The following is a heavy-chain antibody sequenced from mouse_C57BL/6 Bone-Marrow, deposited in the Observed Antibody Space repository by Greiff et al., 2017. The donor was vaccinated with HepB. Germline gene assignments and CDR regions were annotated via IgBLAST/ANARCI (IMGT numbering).Heavy chain of an antibody. CDR3: ARERLYLYAMDY. J-gene: IGHJ4*01. Sequence: EVKLEESGPGLVKPSQSLSLTCSVTGYSITSGYYWNWIRQFPGNKLEWMGYISYDGSNNYNPSLKNRISITRDTSKNQFFLKLNSVTTEDTATYYGARERLYLYAMDYWGQGTSVTVSS. CDR1: GYSITSGYY. V-gene: IGHV3-6*01. CDR2: ISYDGSN. D-gene: IGHD5-1*01.